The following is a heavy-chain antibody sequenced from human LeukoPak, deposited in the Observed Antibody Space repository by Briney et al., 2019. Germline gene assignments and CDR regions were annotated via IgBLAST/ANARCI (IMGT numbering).Heavy chain of an antibody. CDR3: ARDQAFYMDV. J-gene: IGHJ6*03. CDR1: GGTFSSYA. V-gene: IGHV1-2*02. CDR2: INPNSGGT. Sequence: ASVKVSCKASGGTFSSYAISWVRQAPGQGLEWMGWINPNSGGTNYAQKFQGRVTMTRDTSISTAYMELSRLRSDDTAVYYCARDQAFYMDVWGKGTTVTISS.